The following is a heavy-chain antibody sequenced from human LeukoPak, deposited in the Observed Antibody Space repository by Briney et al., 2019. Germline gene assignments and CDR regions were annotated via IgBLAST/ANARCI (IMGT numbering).Heavy chain of an antibody. D-gene: IGHD2-2*01. Sequence: SETLSLTCTVSSGSISSYYWSWIRQPPGKGLEWIGYIYYSGSTNYNPSLKSRVTISVDTSKNQFSLKLSSVTAADTAVYYCAREKYGHNFDSWGQGTLVTVSS. J-gene: IGHJ4*02. CDR1: SGSISSYY. CDR2: IYYSGST. CDR3: AREKYGHNFDS. V-gene: IGHV4-59*12.